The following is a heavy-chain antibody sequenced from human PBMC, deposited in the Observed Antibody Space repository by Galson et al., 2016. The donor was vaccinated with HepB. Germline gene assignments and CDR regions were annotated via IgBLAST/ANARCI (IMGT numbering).Heavy chain of an antibody. CDR3: ARDRHHYEGDAFDV. D-gene: IGHD3-22*01. J-gene: IGHJ3*01. Sequence: QSGAEVKKPGASVNVSCKASGYMFTNFGISWVRQAPGQGLEWMGWISAYTGYTNYAQKVQDRVTMTADKSTNTAYMELRSLRSDDTAMYYCARDRHHYEGDAFDVWGQGTMVTVSS. V-gene: IGHV1-18*01. CDR1: GYMFTNFG. CDR2: ISAYTGYT.